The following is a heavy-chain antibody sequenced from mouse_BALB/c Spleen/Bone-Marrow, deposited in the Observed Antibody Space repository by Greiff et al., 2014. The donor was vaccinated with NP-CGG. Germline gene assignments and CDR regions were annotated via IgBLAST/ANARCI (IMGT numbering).Heavy chain of an antibody. CDR3: GRWGDGYYYAMDY. CDR1: GYSFTGYF. Sequence: VQLQQSGPDLVKPGASVKLSCKASGYSFTGYFLNWVRQSHGKSLEWIGRINPFNGDTFYNQKFKSKATLTVDKSSTTAHMELLSLTSEDSAVYYCGRWGDGYYYAMDYWGQGTSVTVSS. V-gene: IGHV1-37*01. CDR2: INPFNGDT. D-gene: IGHD2-3*01. J-gene: IGHJ4*01.